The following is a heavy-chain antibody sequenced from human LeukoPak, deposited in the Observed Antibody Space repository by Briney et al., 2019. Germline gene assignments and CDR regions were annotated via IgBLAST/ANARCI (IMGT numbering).Heavy chain of an antibody. D-gene: IGHD6-19*01. CDR2: IYSGGST. CDR1: GFTVSSNY. J-gene: IGHJ4*02. V-gene: IGHV3-53*01. Sequence: PGGSLRLSCAASGFTVSSNYMSWVRQAPGKGLEWVSVIYSGGSTYYADSVKGRFTISRDNSKNTLYLQMNSLRAEDTAVYYCAREGGVHSSGWYWEKIYYFDYWGQGTLVTVSS. CDR3: AREGGVHSSGWYWEKIYYFDY.